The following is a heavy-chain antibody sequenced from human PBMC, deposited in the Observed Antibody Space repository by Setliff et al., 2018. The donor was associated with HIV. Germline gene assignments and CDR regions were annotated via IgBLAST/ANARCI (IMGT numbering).Heavy chain of an antibody. CDR3: ARGRYRSRWYASDHYYIDV. J-gene: IGHJ6*03. Sequence: SETLSLTCAVSGGTFSLHYYTWIRQPPGKGLQWIGSIYYRGSTYYNPSPKSRVTISVDTSKNQFSLKLRSVTAADTALYYCARGRYRSRWYASDHYYIDVWGKGTTVTVSS. CDR2: IYYRGST. D-gene: IGHD6-13*01. V-gene: IGHV4-39*01. CDR1: GGTFSLHY.